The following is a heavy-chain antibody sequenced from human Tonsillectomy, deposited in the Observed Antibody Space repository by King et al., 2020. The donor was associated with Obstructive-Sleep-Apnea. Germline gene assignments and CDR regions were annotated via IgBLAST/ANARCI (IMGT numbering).Heavy chain of an antibody. V-gene: IGHV5-51*01. CDR1: GYSFTSYW. CDR3: ARRGGWPMVPGGNYYYDLDV. Sequence: QLVQSGAEVKKPGESLKISCKGSGYSFTSYWIGWVRQMPGKGLEWMGIIYPGDSDTRYSPSFQGQVTISADKSISTAYLQWSSLKASDTAMYYCARRGGWPMVPGGNYYYDLDVWGQGTTVTVSS. J-gene: IGHJ6*02. CDR2: IYPGDSDT. D-gene: IGHD3-10*01.